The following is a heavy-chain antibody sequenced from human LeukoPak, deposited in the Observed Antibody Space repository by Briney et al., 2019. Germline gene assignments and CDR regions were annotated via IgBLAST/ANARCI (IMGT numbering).Heavy chain of an antibody. J-gene: IGHJ3*01. V-gene: IGHV3-23*01. D-gene: IGHD3-22*01. CDR1: GFTFSTYA. CDR3: AKEPPDNYDSNNSGPPFDV. CDR2: ISSGGDYT. Sequence: GGSLRLSCAASGFTFSTYAMGWVRQAPGKGLEWVSAISSGGDYTDYAGSVKGRFTISRDNSNNALYLQLNSLRAEDTAVYYCAKEPPDNYDSNNSGPPFDVWGQGTMVTVSS.